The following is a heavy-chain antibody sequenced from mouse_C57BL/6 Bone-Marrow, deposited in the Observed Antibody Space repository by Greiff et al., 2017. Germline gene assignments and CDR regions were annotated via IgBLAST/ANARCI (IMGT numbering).Heavy chain of an antibody. J-gene: IGHJ1*03. V-gene: IGHV1-54*01. Sequence: QVQLQQSGAELVRPGTSVKVSCKASGYAFTNYLIEWVKQRPGQGLEWIGVINPGSGGTNYNEKFKGKATLTADKSSSTAYMQLSSLTSEDSAVYCCARSDYSNHRYFDVWGTGTTVTVSS. CDR1: GYAFTNYL. CDR3: ARSDYSNHRYFDV. CDR2: INPGSGGT. D-gene: IGHD2-5*01.